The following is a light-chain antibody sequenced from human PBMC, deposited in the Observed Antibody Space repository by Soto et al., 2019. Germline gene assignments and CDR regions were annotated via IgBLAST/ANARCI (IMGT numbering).Light chain of an antibody. Sequence: QSALTQPASVSGSPGQSITISCTGTSSDVGGYNYVSWYQQHPGKAPKLMIYEVSNRPSGVSNRFSGSKSGNTASLTISGLQAEDEGEYFFSSYTSSSTPLYVFGTGTKLTVL. CDR3: SSYTSSSTPLYV. CDR1: SSDVGGYNY. J-gene: IGLJ1*01. V-gene: IGLV2-14*01. CDR2: EVS.